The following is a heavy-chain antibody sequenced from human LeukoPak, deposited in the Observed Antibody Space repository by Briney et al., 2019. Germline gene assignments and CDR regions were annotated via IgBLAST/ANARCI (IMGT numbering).Heavy chain of an antibody. V-gene: IGHV3-74*01. CDR2: INSDGSST. CDR3: ARLNYDSKYYDY. Sequence: GGSLRLSCVASSFTFSDYWMHWVRQAPGKGLVWVSRINSDGSSTNYADSVKGRFTISRDNAKNTLYLQMNSLRAEDTAVYYCARLNYDSKYYDYWGQGTLVTVSS. CDR1: SFTFSDYW. D-gene: IGHD3-16*01. J-gene: IGHJ4*02.